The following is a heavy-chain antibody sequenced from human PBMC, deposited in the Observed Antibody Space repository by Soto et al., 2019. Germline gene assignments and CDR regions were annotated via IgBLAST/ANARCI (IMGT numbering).Heavy chain of an antibody. D-gene: IGHD1-26*01. CDR2: ISSSSSTI. J-gene: IGHJ4*02. CDR3: ASVRVMLLSGSYPAPG. Sequence: PGGSLRLSCAASGFTFSSYSMNWVRQAPGKGLEWVSYISSSSSTIYYADSVKGRFTISRDNAKNSLYLQMNSLRDEDTAVYYCASVRVMLLSGSYPAPGWGQGTLVTVSS. CDR1: GFTFSSYS. V-gene: IGHV3-48*02.